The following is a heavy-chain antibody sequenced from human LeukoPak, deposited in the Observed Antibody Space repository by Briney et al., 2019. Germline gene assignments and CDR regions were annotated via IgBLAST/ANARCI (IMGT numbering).Heavy chain of an antibody. D-gene: IGHD3-10*01. CDR1: GFPFRNYS. CDR2: ISASGRTT. Sequence: PGGSLRLSCTTSGFPFRNYSMNWVRQAPGRGLQWVSAISASGRTTKYADPVKGRFTISRDNSRNTLYLHIDSLRPDDTALYFCAKDDAGFGEDFYSWGQGTLVIVSS. CDR3: AKDDAGFGEDFYS. V-gene: IGHV3-23*01. J-gene: IGHJ4*02.